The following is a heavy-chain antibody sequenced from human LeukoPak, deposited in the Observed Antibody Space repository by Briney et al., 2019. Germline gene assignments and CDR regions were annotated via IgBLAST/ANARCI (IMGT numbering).Heavy chain of an antibody. V-gene: IGHV3-21*01. CDR3: ARDYDYYDSSGYYSP. J-gene: IGHJ5*02. Sequence: GGSLRLSCAASGFTFSSYNMNWVRQAPGKGLEWVSSISSSSSYIYYADSVKGRFTISRDNAKNSLYLQMNSLRAEDTAVYYCARDYDYYDSSGYYSPWGQGTLVTVSS. D-gene: IGHD3-22*01. CDR2: ISSSSSYI. CDR1: GFTFSSYN.